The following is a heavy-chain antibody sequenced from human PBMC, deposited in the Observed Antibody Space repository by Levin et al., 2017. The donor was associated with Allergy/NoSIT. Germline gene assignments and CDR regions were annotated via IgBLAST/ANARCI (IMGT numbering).Heavy chain of an antibody. J-gene: IGHJ4*02. CDR3: ARFEVVVISYFDY. Sequence: PSETLSLTCAVYGGSFSGYYWSWIRQPPGKGLEWIGEINHSGSTNYNPSLKSRVTISVDTSKNQFSLKLSSVTAADTAVYYCARFEVVVISYFDYWGQGTLVTVSS. V-gene: IGHV4-34*01. CDR1: GGSFSGYY. CDR2: INHSGST. D-gene: IGHD3-22*01.